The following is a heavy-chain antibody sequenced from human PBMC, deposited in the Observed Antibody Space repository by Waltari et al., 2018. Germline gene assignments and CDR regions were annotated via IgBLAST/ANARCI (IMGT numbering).Heavy chain of an antibody. CDR1: GFTFSNFW. CDR3: ARDVPYLGRGAYDF. J-gene: IGHJ3*01. Sequence: EVHLVESGGGLVQPGGSVRLSCAASGFTFSNFWMNWVRQAPGKGLELVAKINEDGSLKDYVDSVKGRFTISRDNARNSLYLEITSLRAEDTAVYYCARDVPYLGRGAYDFWGQGTMVTVSS. V-gene: IGHV3-7*01. D-gene: IGHD2-21*01. CDR2: INEDGSLK.